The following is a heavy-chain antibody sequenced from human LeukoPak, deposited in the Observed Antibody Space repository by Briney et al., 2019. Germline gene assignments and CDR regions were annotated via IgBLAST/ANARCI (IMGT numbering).Heavy chain of an antibody. J-gene: IGHJ4*02. CDR2: IIPIFGTA. CDR3: ARDSRGYGSGSYYAL. D-gene: IGHD3-10*01. Sequence: GASVKVSCKASGGTFSSYAISWVRQAPGQGLEWMGGIIPIFGTANYAQKFQGRVTITADESTSTAYMELRSLRSDDTAVYYCARDSRGYGSGSYYALWGQGTLVTVSS. V-gene: IGHV1-69*13. CDR1: GGTFSSYA.